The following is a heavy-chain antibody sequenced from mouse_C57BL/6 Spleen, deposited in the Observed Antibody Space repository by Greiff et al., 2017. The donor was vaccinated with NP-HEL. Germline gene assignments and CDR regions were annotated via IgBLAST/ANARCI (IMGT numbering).Heavy chain of an antibody. Sequence: EVKLMESGPELVKPGASVKMSCKASGYTFTDYNMHWVKQSHGKSLEWIGYINPNNGGTSYNQKFKGKATLTVNKSSSTAYMELRSLTSEDSAVYYCARRLGRGGMDYWGQGTSVTVSS. J-gene: IGHJ4*01. CDR2: INPNNGGT. CDR3: ARRLGRGGMDY. V-gene: IGHV1-22*01. D-gene: IGHD4-1*01. CDR1: GYTFTDYN.